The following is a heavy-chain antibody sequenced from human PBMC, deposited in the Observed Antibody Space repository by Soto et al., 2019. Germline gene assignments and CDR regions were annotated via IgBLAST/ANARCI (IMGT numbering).Heavy chain of an antibody. CDR2: ISYDGSNK. Sequence: PGGSLRLSCAASGFTFSSYGMHWVRQAPGKGLEWVAVISYDGSNKYYADSVKGRFTISRDNSKNTLYLQMNSLRAEDTAVYYCAKDRGNWNLYYYYYYGMDVWGQGTTVTVSS. CDR1: GFTFSSYG. D-gene: IGHD1-1*01. J-gene: IGHJ6*02. CDR3: AKDRGNWNLYYYYYYGMDV. V-gene: IGHV3-30*18.